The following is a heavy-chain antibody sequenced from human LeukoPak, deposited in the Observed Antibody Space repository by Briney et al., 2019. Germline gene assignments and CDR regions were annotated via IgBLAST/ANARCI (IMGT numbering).Heavy chain of an antibody. CDR1: GFTFSSYE. J-gene: IGHJ3*02. D-gene: IGHD1-26*01. CDR2: ISYDGSNK. V-gene: IGHV3-30-3*01. Sequence: GGSLRLSCAASGFTFSSYEMHWVRQAPGKGLEWVAVISYDGSNKYYADSVKGRFTISRDNSKNTLYLQMNSLRAEDTALYYCATQKLWEGWEPRGYAFDIWGQGTRVTVFS. CDR3: ATQKLWEGWEPRGYAFDI.